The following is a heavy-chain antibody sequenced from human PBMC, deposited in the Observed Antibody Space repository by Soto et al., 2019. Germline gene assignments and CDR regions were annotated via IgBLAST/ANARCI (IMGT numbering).Heavy chain of an antibody. V-gene: IGHV5-51*01. CDR3: ARHDSSSSGDYYYGMDV. D-gene: IGHD6-6*01. J-gene: IGHJ6*02. CDR2: IYPGDSDT. Sequence: LGESLKISCKGSGYSFTSYWIGWVRQMPGKGLEWMGIIYPGDSDTRYSPSFQGQVTISADKSISTAYLQWSSLKASDTAMYYCARHDSSSSGDYYYGMDVWGQGTTVTVSS. CDR1: GYSFTSYW.